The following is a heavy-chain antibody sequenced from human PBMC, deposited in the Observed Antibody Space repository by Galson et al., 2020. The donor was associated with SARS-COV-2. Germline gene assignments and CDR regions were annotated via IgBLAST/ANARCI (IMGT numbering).Heavy chain of an antibody. CDR2: ISSYSTYM. Sequence: GGSLRLSCAASGFSLRSYSMNWVRQAPGKGLEWVSFISSYSTYMYFADSVKGRFTISRDNARNSLYLQMNSLRAEDTAVYYCAGHDEGGRLNYWGQGALVTVSS. CDR1: GFSLRSYS. J-gene: IGHJ4*02. D-gene: IGHD3-3*01. CDR3: AGHDEGGRLNY. V-gene: IGHV3-21*01.